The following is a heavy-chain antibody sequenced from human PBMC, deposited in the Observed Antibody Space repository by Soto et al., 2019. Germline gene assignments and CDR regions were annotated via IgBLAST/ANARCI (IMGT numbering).Heavy chain of an antibody. Sequence: ASVKVSCKASGYTFTSYGISWVRQAPGQGLEYMGWISAYNGNTNYARKLQDRVTLATDTSTRTAYMELRSLQSDDTAIYYCARGLYRRGTYYAFDNWGQGTLVTVSS. CDR2: ISAYNGNT. CDR3: ARGLYRRGTYYAFDN. CDR1: GYTFTSYG. D-gene: IGHD1-26*01. J-gene: IGHJ4*02. V-gene: IGHV1-18*01.